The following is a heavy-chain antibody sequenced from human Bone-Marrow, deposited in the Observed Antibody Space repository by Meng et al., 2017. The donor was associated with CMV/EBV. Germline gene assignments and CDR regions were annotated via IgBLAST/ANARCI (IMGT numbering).Heavy chain of an antibody. V-gene: IGHV3-53*01. CDR2: IHADGST. D-gene: IGHD4-17*01. J-gene: IGHJ6*02. CDR3: ARNHYEGYYYFGIDV. CDR1: GFTVSGNY. Sequence: GESLKISCAASGFTVSGNYMTWVRQAPGRGLEWVSSIHADGSTYYADSVKGRFTISRDSFTNTLFLQMNSPRADDTAVYSCARNHYEGYYYFGIDVWGQETTVTVSS.